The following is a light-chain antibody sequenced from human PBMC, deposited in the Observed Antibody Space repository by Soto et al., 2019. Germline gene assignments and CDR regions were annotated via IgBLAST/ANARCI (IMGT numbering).Light chain of an antibody. CDR2: DAS. Sequence: EIVLTQSPATLSLSPGERATLSCRTSQSVSSYLAWFQQKPGQPPRLLIYDASNRATGIPARFSGSGSGTGFTLTISSLEPEDFAVYYCQRRRNWPLTFGGGTKVEIK. CDR3: QRRRNWPLT. V-gene: IGKV3-11*01. CDR1: QSVSSY. J-gene: IGKJ4*01.